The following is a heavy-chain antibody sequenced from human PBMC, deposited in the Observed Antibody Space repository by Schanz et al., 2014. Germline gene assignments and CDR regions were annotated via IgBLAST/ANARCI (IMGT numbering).Heavy chain of an antibody. CDR2: ISGRGGRT. CDR1: GFSVSNTY. D-gene: IGHD4-17*01. V-gene: IGHV3-23*04. J-gene: IGHJ4*02. Sequence: EVQLAESGGGLIQPGGSLRLSCVVSGFSVSNTYMHWVRQAPGKGLEWVSAISGRGGRTYYADSVKGRFTISRDNSKNTLYLQMNSLRAEDTAVYYCAKDCPSDYGDHCFDFWGQGTLVTVSS. CDR3: AKDCPSDYGDHCFDF.